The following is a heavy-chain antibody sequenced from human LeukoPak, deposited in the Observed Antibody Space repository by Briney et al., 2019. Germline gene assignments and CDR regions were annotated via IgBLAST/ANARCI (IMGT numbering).Heavy chain of an antibody. CDR3: ARSYYDYVWGSYRYSYYFDY. Sequence: GASVKVSCKASGYTFTSYGISWVRQAPGQGLEWMGWISAYNGNTNYAQKFQGRVTMTRDTSTSTAYMELSSLRSEDTAVYYCARSYYDYVWGSYRYSYYFDYWGQGTLVTVSS. CDR2: ISAYNGNT. J-gene: IGHJ4*02. CDR1: GYTFTSYG. D-gene: IGHD3-16*02. V-gene: IGHV1-18*01.